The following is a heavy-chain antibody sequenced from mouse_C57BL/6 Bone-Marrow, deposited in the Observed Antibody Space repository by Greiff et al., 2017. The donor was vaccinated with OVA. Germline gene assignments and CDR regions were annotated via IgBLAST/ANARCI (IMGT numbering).Heavy chain of an antibody. CDR2: IYPRSGNT. D-gene: IGHD1-1*01. J-gene: IGHJ1*03. CDR3: ARRGANYGSSYWYFDV. Sequence: VQLQESGAELARPGASVKLSCKASGYTFTSYGISWVKQRTGQGLEWIGEIYPRSGNTYYNEKFKGKATLTADKSSSTAYMELRSLTSEDSAVYFCARRGANYGSSYWYFDVWGTGTTVTVSS. V-gene: IGHV1-81*01. CDR1: GYTFTSYG.